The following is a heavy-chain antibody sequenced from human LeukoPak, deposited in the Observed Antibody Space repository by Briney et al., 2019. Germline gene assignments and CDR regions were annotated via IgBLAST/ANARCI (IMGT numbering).Heavy chain of an antibody. CDR2: INHSGST. V-gene: IGHV4-34*01. Sequence: SETLSLTCAVYGGSFSGYYWSWIRQPPGKGLEWIGEINHSGSTNYNPSLKSRVTISADTSKNQFSLKLSSVTAADTAVYYCARQWELPAFDIWGQGTMVTVSS. CDR3: ARQWELPAFDI. J-gene: IGHJ3*02. CDR1: GGSFSGYY. D-gene: IGHD1-26*01.